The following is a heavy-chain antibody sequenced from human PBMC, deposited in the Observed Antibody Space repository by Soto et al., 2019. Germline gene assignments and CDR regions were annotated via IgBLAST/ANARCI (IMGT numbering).Heavy chain of an antibody. D-gene: IGHD3-9*01. Sequence: QVQLVESGGGVVQPGGSLRLSCAASGFTFSYYGFHWVRQAPGKGLEWVAVMHTGGNEKYYVDSVKGRFTVSRDDSRNMVYLEMSGPRAEATAGYFCARDADTTGHYSHFDLWGRGALVAVS. CDR2: MHTGGNEK. V-gene: IGHV3-33*08. CDR1: GFTFSYYG. CDR3: ARDADTTGHYSHFDL. J-gene: IGHJ4*02.